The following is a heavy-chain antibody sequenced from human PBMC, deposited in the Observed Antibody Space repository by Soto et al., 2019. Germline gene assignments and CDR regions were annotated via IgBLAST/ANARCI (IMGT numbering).Heavy chain of an antibody. J-gene: IGHJ6*02. D-gene: IGHD5-18*01. V-gene: IGHV5-51*01. CDR2: IYPGDSDT. Sequence: GESLKISCKGSGYSFTSYWIGWVRRMPGKGLEWMGIIYPGDSDTRYSPSFQGQVTISADKSISTAYLQWSSLKASDTAMYYCARLPAPGYSYGFYGMDVWGQGTTVTVSS. CDR1: GYSFTSYW. CDR3: ARLPAPGYSYGFYGMDV.